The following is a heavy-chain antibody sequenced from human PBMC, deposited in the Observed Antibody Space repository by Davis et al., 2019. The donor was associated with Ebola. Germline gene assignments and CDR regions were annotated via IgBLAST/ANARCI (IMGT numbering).Heavy chain of an antibody. J-gene: IGHJ6*02. CDR2: VSYDGRHK. D-gene: IGHD6-19*01. Sequence: GGSLRLSCAASGFTFSTYYITWVRQAPGKGLQWVAVVSYDGRHKYYADSVKGRFTISRDNSKNTFNLQMNSLTAEDTAVYYCARDIGYSDGWPDYYYYGMDVWGQGTTVTVSS. CDR3: ARDIGYSDGWPDYYYYGMDV. V-gene: IGHV3-30*03. CDR1: GFTFSTYY.